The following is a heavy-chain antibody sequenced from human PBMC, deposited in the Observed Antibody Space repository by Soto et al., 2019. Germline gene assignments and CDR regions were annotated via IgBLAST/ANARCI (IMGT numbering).Heavy chain of an antibody. V-gene: IGHV3-30*18. Sequence: QVQLVESGGGVVQPGRSLRLSCAASGFTFSSYGMHWVRQAPGKGLEWVAVISYDGSNKYYADSVKGRFTISRDNSKNTLYLQMNSLRAEDTAVYYCAKDPYYGSGSYPYYFDYWGQGTLVTVSS. CDR2: ISYDGSNK. D-gene: IGHD3-10*01. CDR1: GFTFSSYG. CDR3: AKDPYYGSGSYPYYFDY. J-gene: IGHJ4*02.